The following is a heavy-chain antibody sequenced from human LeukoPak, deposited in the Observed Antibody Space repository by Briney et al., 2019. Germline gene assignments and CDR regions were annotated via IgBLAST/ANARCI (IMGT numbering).Heavy chain of an antibody. CDR2: INPSGGST. V-gene: IGHV1-46*01. J-gene: IGHJ3*02. CDR1: GYTFTSYY. D-gene: IGHD5-24*01. CDR3: AREVVGPRLFSRDGYNDHNAFDI. Sequence: ASVKVSCKASGYTFTSYYMHWVRQAPGQGLEWMGIINPSGGSTSYAQKFQGRVTMTRDTSTSTVYMELSSLRSEDTAVYYCAREVVGPRLFSRDGYNDHNAFDIWGQGTMVTVSS.